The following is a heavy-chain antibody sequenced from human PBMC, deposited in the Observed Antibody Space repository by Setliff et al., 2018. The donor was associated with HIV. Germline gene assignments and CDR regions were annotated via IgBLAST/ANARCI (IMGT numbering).Heavy chain of an antibody. V-gene: IGHV3-53*01. Sequence: GGSLRLSCAASGFTFSIYAMSWVRQAPGKGLEWVSVIYSGGYTYYADSVMGRFTISRDNSKNTLYLQMNSLRAEDTAVYYCARDRSSGYYYPDAFDIWGQGTMVTVSS. J-gene: IGHJ3*02. CDR1: GFTFSIYA. CDR3: ARDRSSGYYYPDAFDI. CDR2: IYSGGYT. D-gene: IGHD3-22*01.